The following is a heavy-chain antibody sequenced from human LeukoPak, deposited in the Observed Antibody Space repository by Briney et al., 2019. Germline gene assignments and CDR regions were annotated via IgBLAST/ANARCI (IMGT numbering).Heavy chain of an antibody. CDR2: ISYDGSNK. D-gene: IGHD3-9*01. Sequence: PGGSLRLSCAASGFTFSSYAMHWVRQAPGKGLEWVAVISYDGSNKYYADSVKGRFTISRDNSKNTLYLQMNSLRAEDTAVYYCAREYYDILTGYYPYYYYYGMDVWGQGTTVTVSS. CDR1: GFTFSSYA. CDR3: AREYYDILTGYYPYYYYYGMDV. V-gene: IGHV3-30-3*01. J-gene: IGHJ6*02.